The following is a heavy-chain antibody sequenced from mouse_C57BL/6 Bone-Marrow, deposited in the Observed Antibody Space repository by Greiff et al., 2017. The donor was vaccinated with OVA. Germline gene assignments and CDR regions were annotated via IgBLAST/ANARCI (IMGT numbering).Heavy chain of an antibody. Sequence: EVQLVESGGGLVQPGGSMKLSCVASGFTFSNYWMNWVRQSPEKGLEWVAQIRLKSDNYATHYAESVKGRFTISRDDSKSSVYLQMNNLRAEDTGIYYCTAELTFYAMDYWGQGTSVTVSS. CDR3: TAELTFYAMDY. V-gene: IGHV6-3*01. J-gene: IGHJ4*01. CDR2: IRLKSDNYAT. CDR1: GFTFSNYW. D-gene: IGHD4-1*01.